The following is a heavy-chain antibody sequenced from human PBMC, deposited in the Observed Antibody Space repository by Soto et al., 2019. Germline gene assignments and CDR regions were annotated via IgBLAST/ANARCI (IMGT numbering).Heavy chain of an antibody. J-gene: IGHJ4*02. D-gene: IGHD3-9*01. CDR3: ATLDYDILTGPFDY. CDR2: ISYDGSNK. Sequence: EGSLRLSCAASGFTFSSYAMHWVRQAPGKGLEWVAVISYDGSNKYYADSVKGRFTISRDNSKNTLYLQMNSLRAEDTAVYYCATLDYDILTGPFDYWGQGTLVTVSS. V-gene: IGHV3-30-3*01. CDR1: GFTFSSYA.